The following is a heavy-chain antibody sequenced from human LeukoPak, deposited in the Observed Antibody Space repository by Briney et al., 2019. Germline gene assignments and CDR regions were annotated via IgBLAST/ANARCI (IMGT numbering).Heavy chain of an antibody. D-gene: IGHD3-9*01. J-gene: IGHJ4*02. CDR2: IKEDGSEK. V-gene: IGHV3-7*03. CDR1: GFTFSSYW. CDR3: ARLLRYFDWRSSYYFDY. Sequence: GGSLRLSCAASGFTFSSYWMSWVRQAPGKGLEWVANIKEDGSEKYYVDSVKGRFTISRDNAKNSLYLQMSSLRAEDTAVYYCARLLRYFDWRSSYYFDYWGQGTLVTVSS.